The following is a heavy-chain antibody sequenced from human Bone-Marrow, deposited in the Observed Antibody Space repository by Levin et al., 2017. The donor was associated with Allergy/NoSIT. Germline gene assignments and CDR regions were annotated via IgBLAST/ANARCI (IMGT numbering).Heavy chain of an antibody. CDR3: ARNYGNGGFFYYDY. CDR1: GFTVSTSY. D-gene: IGHD4-23*01. J-gene: IGHJ4*02. Sequence: PGGSLRLSCAASGFTVSTSYISWVRQAPGKGLDWVSIIYSNGSTYYTDSVKGRFTISRDNSKNSLDLQMNGLRAEDTAVYYCARNYGNGGFFYYDYWGQGTLVTVSS. V-gene: IGHV3-53*01. CDR2: IYSNGST.